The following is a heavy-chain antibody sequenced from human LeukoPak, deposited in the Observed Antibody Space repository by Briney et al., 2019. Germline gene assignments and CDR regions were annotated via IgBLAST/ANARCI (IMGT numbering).Heavy chain of an antibody. CDR3: AKVGYVEDTAKVGHYFDY. Sequence: GTSLTLSCATSGFTFRNYGVHWVRQAPGKGLEWVAVILNDGRNKYYADSVKGRFTISRDNSKNTLYLQMNSLRPEDTAVYYCAKVGYVEDTAKVGHYFDYWGQGTLVTVSS. V-gene: IGHV3-30*18. CDR2: ILNDGRNK. D-gene: IGHD5-18*01. CDR1: GFTFRNYG. J-gene: IGHJ4*02.